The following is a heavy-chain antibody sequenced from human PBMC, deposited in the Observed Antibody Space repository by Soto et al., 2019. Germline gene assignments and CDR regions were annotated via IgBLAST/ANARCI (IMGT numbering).Heavy chain of an antibody. V-gene: IGHV3-21*01. CDR3: ARPGSGDYFDY. Sequence: EVQLVESGGGLVKPGGSLRLSCAASGFTFSSYSMNWVRQAPGKGLEWVSSISSSSSYIYYADSVKGRFTISRDNVKNSLYLQMNSLRAEDTSVYYCARPGSGDYFDYWGQGTLVTVSS. D-gene: IGHD6-19*01. CDR1: GFTFSSYS. J-gene: IGHJ4*02. CDR2: ISSSSSYI.